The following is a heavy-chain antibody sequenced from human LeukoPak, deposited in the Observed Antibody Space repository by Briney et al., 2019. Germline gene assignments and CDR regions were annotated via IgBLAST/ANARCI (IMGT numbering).Heavy chain of an antibody. D-gene: IGHD1-7*01. J-gene: IGHJ4*02. Sequence: SLRLSCAASGFTFDDYAIHWVRQAPGKGLEWVSGISWNSGSIGYADSVKGRFTISRDNAKNSLYLQMNGLRAEDTALYYCAKGAWNYVGDWGQGTLVTVSS. CDR3: AKGAWNYVGD. V-gene: IGHV3-9*01. CDR2: ISWNSGSI. CDR1: GFTFDDYA.